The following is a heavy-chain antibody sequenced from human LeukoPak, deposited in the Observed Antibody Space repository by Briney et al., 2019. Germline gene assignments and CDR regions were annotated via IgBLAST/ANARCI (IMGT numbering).Heavy chain of an antibody. Sequence: GGSLRLSCAASGFTFSSYSMNWVRQAPGKGLEWVSSISSSSSYIYYADSGKGRFTISSDNAKNSLYLQMNSLRAEDTAVYYCASVRNLGIAVAGPDYWGQGTLVTVSS. CDR2: ISSSSSYI. V-gene: IGHV3-21*01. CDR3: ASVRNLGIAVAGPDY. D-gene: IGHD6-19*01. CDR1: GFTFSSYS. J-gene: IGHJ4*02.